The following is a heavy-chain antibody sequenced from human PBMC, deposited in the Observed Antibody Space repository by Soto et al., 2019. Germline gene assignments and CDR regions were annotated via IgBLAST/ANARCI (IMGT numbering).Heavy chain of an antibody. J-gene: IGHJ6*02. CDR1: GYTFTSYD. CDR2: MNPNSGNT. V-gene: IGHV1-8*01. Sequence: VSVKVSCKASGYTFTSYDINWVRQATGQGLEWMGWMNPNSGNTGYAQKFQGRVTMTRNTSISTAYMELSSLRSEDTAVYYCASGRDDFWSGYSPYYYYGMDVWGQGTTVTVSS. D-gene: IGHD3-3*01. CDR3: ASGRDDFWSGYSPYYYYGMDV.